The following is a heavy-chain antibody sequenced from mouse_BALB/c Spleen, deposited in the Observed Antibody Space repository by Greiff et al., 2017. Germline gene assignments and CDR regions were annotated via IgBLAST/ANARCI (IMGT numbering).Heavy chain of an antibody. Sequence: EVMLVESGGDLVKPGGSLKLSCAASGFTFSSYGMSWVRQTPDKRLEWVATISSGGSYTYYPDSVKGRFTISRDNAKNTLYLQMSSLKSEDTAMYYCARHEGWFLFDYWGQGTTLTVSS. V-gene: IGHV5-6*01. D-gene: IGHD2-3*01. CDR1: GFTFSSYG. CDR2: ISSGGSYT. CDR3: ARHEGWFLFDY. J-gene: IGHJ2*01.